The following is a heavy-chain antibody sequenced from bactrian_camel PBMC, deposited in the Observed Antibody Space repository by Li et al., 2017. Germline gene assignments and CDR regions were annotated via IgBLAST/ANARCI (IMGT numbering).Heavy chain of an antibody. CDR2: INSSGRTT. CDR1: GFAFSSHD. V-gene: IGHV3S40*01. J-gene: IGHJ4*01. Sequence: VQLVESGGGSVQAGGSLRLSCATSGFAFSSHDMTWVRQAPGKGLEWVSDINSSGRTTNYADSVKGRFIISRENALDTLDTVTLQMNSLLPEDTAMYFCAAGGAPRMGWVRWIHAYEGQGTQVTVS. D-gene: IGHD3*01.